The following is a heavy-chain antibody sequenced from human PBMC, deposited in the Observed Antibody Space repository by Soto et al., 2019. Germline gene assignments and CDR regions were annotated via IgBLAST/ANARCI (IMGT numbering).Heavy chain of an antibody. D-gene: IGHD3-22*01. CDR3: AKGMGITMIVVEGEFDY. CDR2: ISGSGGST. J-gene: IGHJ4*02. Sequence: GGSLRLSCAASGFTFSSYAMSWVRQAPGKGLEWVSAISGSGGSTYYADSVKGRFTISRDNSKNTLYLQMNSLRAEDTAVYYCAKGMGITMIVVEGEFDYWGQGTPVTVSS. V-gene: IGHV3-23*01. CDR1: GFTFSSYA.